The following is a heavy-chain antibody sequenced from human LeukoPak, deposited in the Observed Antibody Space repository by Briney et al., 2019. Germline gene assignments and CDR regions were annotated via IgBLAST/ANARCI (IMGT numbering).Heavy chain of an antibody. CDR1: GFTFTNYA. CDR3: AKDGVRNYDTYYYYGMDV. V-gene: IGHV3-23*01. D-gene: IGHD3-16*01. J-gene: IGHJ6*02. CDR2: VSGSGGST. Sequence: GGSLRLSCAASGFTFTNYAMSWVRRAPEKGLEWVSSVSGSGGSTYYADSVKGRFTISRDNSKNTLYLQMNSLRAEDTAVYYCAKDGVRNYDTYYYYGMDVWGRGTTVTVSS.